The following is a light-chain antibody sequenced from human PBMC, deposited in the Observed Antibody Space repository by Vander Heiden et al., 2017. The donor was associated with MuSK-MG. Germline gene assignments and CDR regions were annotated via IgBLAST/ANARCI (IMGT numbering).Light chain of an antibody. CDR1: QSVTSSR. CDR3: HHDYTSFT. V-gene: IGKV3-20*01. Sequence: EIVLTQSPGTLSLSPGERGTVSCRASQSVTSSRLGWYQQKPGQAPRLLISHAFSRDTGIPDFTLTISRLEPEDVAVYYWHHDYTSFTFGHGTKVEIK. CDR2: HAF. J-gene: IGKJ3*01.